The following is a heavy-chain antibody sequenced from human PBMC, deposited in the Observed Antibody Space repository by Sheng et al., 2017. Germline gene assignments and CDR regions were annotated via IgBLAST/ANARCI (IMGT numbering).Heavy chain of an antibody. Sequence: EVRLVESGGGLVKPGGSLRLSCVASGFTFSDAWMSWVRQAPGKGLEWVGRIKSKTEGGIPDYPSPVNGRFFISRDDSTSTLYLQMNRLKIDDTALYFCASGGTSGWRGAFNIWGQGTVVTVSS. CDR3: ASGGTSGWRGAFNI. J-gene: IGHJ3*02. CDR2: IKSKTEGGIP. CDR1: GFTFSDAW. D-gene: IGHD6-19*01. V-gene: IGHV3-15*01.